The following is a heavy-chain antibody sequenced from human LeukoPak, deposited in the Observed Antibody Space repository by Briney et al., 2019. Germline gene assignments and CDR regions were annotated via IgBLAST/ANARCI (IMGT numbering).Heavy chain of an antibody. CDR2: ISYDENDK. CDR3: AREGRYCSGGSCYSFGRDYMDV. D-gene: IGHD2-15*01. CDR1: GFTFSPYA. J-gene: IGHJ6*03. V-gene: IGHV3-30-3*01. Sequence: PGRSLRLSCAASGFTFSPYAMHWVRQAPGKGLEWVAVISYDENDKHYADSVKGRFTISRDNAKNSLYLQMNSLRAEDTAVYYCAREGRYCSGGSCYSFGRDYMDVWGKGTTVTVSS.